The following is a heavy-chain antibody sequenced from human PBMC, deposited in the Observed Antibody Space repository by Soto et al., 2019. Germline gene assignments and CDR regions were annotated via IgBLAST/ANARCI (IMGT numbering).Heavy chain of an antibody. J-gene: IGHJ4*02. CDR2: ISAYNGNT. CDR3: ARYFEADSSGWSARDDS. V-gene: IGHV1-18*01. D-gene: IGHD6-19*01. CDR1: GYTFTSYG. Sequence: QVQLVQSGAEVKKPGASVKVSCKASGYTFTSYGISWVRQAPGQGLEWMGWISAYNGNTNYAQKLQGRVTMTTDTSTSRAYMELRSRRTDDTAVYYCARYFEADSSGWSARDDSWGQGTLVTRSS.